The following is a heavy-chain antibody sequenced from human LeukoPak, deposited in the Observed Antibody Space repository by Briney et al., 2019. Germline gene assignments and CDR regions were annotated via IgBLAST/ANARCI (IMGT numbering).Heavy chain of an antibody. Sequence: SETLSLTCTVSGGSISSSSYYWGWIRQPPGKGLEWIGSIYYSGSTNYNPSLKSRVTISVDTSKNQFSLRLSSVTAADTAVYYCARITIFPPVYYYYGMDVWGQGPRSPSP. V-gene: IGHV4-39*07. CDR1: GGSISSSSYY. CDR2: IYYSGST. J-gene: IGHJ6*02. D-gene: IGHD3-9*01. CDR3: ARITIFPPVYYYYGMDV.